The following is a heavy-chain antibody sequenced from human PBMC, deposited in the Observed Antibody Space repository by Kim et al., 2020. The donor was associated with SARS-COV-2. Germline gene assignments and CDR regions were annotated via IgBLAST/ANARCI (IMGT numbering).Heavy chain of an antibody. Sequence: GGSLRLSCAASAFSFSSFPMIWVRQAPGKGLEWVSYINDNGDDTYYADSVGARFTVSRDNSKNILYLQMDSLRAEDTAIYYCAKMFETWQLLYYFDYWGQGIQVTVSS. CDR2: INDNGDDT. V-gene: IGHV3-23*01. CDR1: AFSFSSFP. CDR3: AKMFETWQLLYYFDY. D-gene: IGHD3-10*02. J-gene: IGHJ4*02.